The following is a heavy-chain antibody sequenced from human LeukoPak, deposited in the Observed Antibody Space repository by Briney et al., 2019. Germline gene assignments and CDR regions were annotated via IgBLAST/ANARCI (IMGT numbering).Heavy chain of an antibody. Sequence: SETLSLTCSVSGGSTSSSGYYWGWIRQPPGKGLEWIGYIYYSGSTNYNPSLKSRVTISVDTSKNQFSLKLSSVTAADTAVYYCARESAFGGSYYFDYWGQGTLVTVSS. CDR3: ARESAFGGSYYFDY. CDR1: GGSTSSSGYY. D-gene: IGHD4-23*01. CDR2: IYYSGST. J-gene: IGHJ4*02. V-gene: IGHV4-61*08.